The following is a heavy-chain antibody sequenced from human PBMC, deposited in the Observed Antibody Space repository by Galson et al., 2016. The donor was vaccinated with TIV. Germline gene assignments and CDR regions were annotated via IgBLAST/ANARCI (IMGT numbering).Heavy chain of an antibody. Sequence: SVKVSCKASGGTFRSYVVTWVRQAPGQGLEWMGGIISISGTANYAQKFQGRLTITTDESTSTSYMELTGLTAEDTAIYYCARGNPVAGRGIDYWGQGTLVTVSS. CDR3: ARGNPVAGRGIDY. CDR1: GGTFRSYV. J-gene: IGHJ4*02. V-gene: IGHV1-69*05. D-gene: IGHD6-19*01. CDR2: IISISGTA.